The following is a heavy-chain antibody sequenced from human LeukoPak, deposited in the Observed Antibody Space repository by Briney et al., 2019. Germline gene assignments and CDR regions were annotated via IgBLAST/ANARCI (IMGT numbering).Heavy chain of an antibody. Sequence: GGSLRLSCAASGFTFSTYGMTWVRQAPGKGLEWVSAISAGGDSTYYADSVKGRFTISRDNSKNTLYLQMNSLRAEDTAVYHCVKQTSSPDYWGQGTLVIVSS. V-gene: IGHV3-23*01. J-gene: IGHJ4*02. CDR1: GFTFSTYG. CDR2: ISAGGDST. CDR3: VKQTSSPDY. D-gene: IGHD2-2*01.